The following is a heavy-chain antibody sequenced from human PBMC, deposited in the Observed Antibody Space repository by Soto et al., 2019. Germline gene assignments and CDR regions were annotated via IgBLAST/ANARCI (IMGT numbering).Heavy chain of an antibody. CDR2: INAGNGNT. V-gene: IGHV1-3*05. J-gene: IGHJ5*02. Sequence: QVQLVQSGAEEKKPGASVKVSCKASGYTFTSYAMHWVRQAPGQRLEWMGWINAGNGNTKYSQKFQGRVTITRDTSASTAYMELSSLRSEDTAVYYCARDTPGYCISTSCLNWFDPWGQGTLVTVSS. D-gene: IGHD2-2*01. CDR1: GYTFTSYA. CDR3: ARDTPGYCISTSCLNWFDP.